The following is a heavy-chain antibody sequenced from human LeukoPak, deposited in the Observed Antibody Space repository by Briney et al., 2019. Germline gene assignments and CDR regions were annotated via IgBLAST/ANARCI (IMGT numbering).Heavy chain of an antibody. CDR3: ARDDY. CDR1: GFTFSTYS. V-gene: IGHV3-21*01. Sequence: GSLRLSCAASGFTFSTYSMNWVRQAPGKGLEWVSFISSGINYIYYADSVKGRFTISRDNAKNSLYLQMSSLRAEDTAVYYCARDDYWGQGTLVTVSS. CDR2: ISSGINYI. J-gene: IGHJ4*02.